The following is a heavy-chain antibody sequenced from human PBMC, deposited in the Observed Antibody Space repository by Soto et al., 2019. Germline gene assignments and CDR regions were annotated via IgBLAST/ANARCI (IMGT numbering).Heavy chain of an antibody. Sequence: QTLSLTCAISGDSVSSNSAAWNWIRQSPSRGLEWLGRTYYRSKWYNDYAVSVKSRITINPDTSKNQFSLQLNSVTPEDTAVYYCARGLAGYCSGGSCYPTHYYYYYMDVWGKGTTVTVSS. V-gene: IGHV6-1*01. CDR2: TYYRSKWYN. CDR1: GDSVSSNSAA. D-gene: IGHD2-15*01. CDR3: ARGLAGYCSGGSCYPTHYYYYYMDV. J-gene: IGHJ6*03.